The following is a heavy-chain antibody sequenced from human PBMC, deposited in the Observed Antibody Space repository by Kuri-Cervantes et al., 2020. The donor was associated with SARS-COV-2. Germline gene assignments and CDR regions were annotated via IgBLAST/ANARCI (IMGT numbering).Heavy chain of an antibody. Sequence: APVKVSCKASGYTFTGYYMHWVRQAPGQGLEWMGWINPNSGGTNYAQKFQGWVTMTRDTSISTAYMELSRLRSDDTAVYYCARGMVRGIIQNYYYAMDVWGQGTTVTVSS. V-gene: IGHV1-2*04. CDR3: ARGMVRGIIQNYYYAMDV. D-gene: IGHD3-10*01. CDR2: INPNSGGT. CDR1: GYTFTGYY. J-gene: IGHJ6*02.